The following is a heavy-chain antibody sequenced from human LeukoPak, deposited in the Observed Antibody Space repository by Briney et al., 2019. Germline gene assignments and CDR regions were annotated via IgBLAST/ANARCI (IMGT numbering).Heavy chain of an antibody. V-gene: IGHV1-46*01. CDR2: INPSGGST. CDR3: ARALTGSRLGY. D-gene: IGHD7-27*01. Sequence: ASVKVSCKASGYTFTSYYMHWVRQAPGQGLEWMGIINPSGGSTSYAQNFQGRVTMTRDKSTSTVYMELSSLRSEDTAVYYCARALTGSRLGYWGQGTLVTVSS. CDR1: GYTFTSYY. J-gene: IGHJ4*02.